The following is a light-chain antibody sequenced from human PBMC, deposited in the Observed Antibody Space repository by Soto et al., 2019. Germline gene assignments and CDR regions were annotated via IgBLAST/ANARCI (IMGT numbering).Light chain of an antibody. CDR3: QHYKNWPPLT. Sequence: EIVMTQSPATLSVSPGETATLSCRASQSVTYNLAWYQQKPGQGPRLLIYGAFTRATGIPARFSGSGSGTEFTLTISSLQAEDFSVYDCQHYKNWPPLTFGGGTNVEIK. CDR2: GAF. V-gene: IGKV3-15*01. CDR1: QSVTYN. J-gene: IGKJ4*01.